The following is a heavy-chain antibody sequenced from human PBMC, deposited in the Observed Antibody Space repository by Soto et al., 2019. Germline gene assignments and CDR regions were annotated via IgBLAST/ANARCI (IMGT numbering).Heavy chain of an antibody. Sequence: DVQLMESGGCLVQPGGSLRLSCAASGFTFSYYWMTWVRQAPGKGLEWVANIRRDGGEEHYVDSVKGRFSVSRDNAKXXXXXXXXSXXXXXXXXXXXXXXXTYRDSSFYYDVFDIWGQGTMVTVSS. D-gene: IGHD3-22*01. J-gene: IGHJ3*02. V-gene: IGHV3-7*02. CDR2: IRRDGGEE. CDR1: GFTFSYYW. CDR3: XXXXTYRDSSFYYDVFDI.